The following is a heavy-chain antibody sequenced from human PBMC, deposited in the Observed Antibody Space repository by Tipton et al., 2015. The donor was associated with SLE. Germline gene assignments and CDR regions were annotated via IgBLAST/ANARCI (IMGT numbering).Heavy chain of an antibody. CDR3: ARLTAMVSSDAFDI. J-gene: IGHJ3*02. CDR2: IYYSGST. CDR1: GGSTSSHY. Sequence: TLSLTCAVSGGSTSSHYWSWIRQPPGKGLEWIGSIYYSGSTYYNPSLKSRVTISVDTSKNQFSLKLSSVTAADTAVYYCARLTAMVSSDAFDIWGQGTMVTVSS. D-gene: IGHD5-18*01. V-gene: IGHV4-59*11.